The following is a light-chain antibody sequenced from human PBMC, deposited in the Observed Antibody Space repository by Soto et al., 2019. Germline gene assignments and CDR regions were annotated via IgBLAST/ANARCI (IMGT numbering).Light chain of an antibody. CDR1: QNLGTLY. J-gene: IGKJ1*01. CDR3: QQYGSSGT. CDR2: SAS. V-gene: IGKV3-20*01. Sequence: EMVLTQSPGTLSLSPGERGTLSCRASQNLGTLYLAWFQQKSGQAPRLLIYSASRRATGIPDRFTGSGSGTDFTLTINRVEPEDFAVYYCQQYGSSGTFGQGTKVDIK.